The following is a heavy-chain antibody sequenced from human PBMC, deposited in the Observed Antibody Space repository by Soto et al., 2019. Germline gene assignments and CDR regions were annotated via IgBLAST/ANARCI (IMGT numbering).Heavy chain of an antibody. Sequence: LGEALKISCKGSGYSFTSYWIGWVRQMPEKGLEWMGIIYPGDSDTRYSPSFQGQVTISADKYISTAYPQWSSLKAPDTAMYYCTIINLCCYIRRYYCYGMDFWGQGTTVTASS. CDR1: GYSFTSYW. J-gene: IGHJ6*02. V-gene: IGHV5-51*01. D-gene: IGHD3-10*01. CDR3: TIINLCCYIRRYYCYGMDF. CDR2: IYPGDSDT.